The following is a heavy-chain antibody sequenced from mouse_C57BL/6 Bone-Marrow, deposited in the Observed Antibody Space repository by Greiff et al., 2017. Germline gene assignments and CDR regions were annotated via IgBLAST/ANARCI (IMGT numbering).Heavy chain of an antibody. D-gene: IGHD1-1*01. CDR3: ARKGDYYYGSSYAY. Sequence: VKLKQSGAELARPGASVKLSCKASGYTFTSYGISWVKQRTGQGLEWIGEIYPRSGNTYYNEKFKGKATLTADKSSSTAYMELRSLTSEDSAVYFCARKGDYYYGSSYAYWGQGTLVTVSA. V-gene: IGHV1-81*01. J-gene: IGHJ3*01. CDR1: GYTFTSYG. CDR2: IYPRSGNT.